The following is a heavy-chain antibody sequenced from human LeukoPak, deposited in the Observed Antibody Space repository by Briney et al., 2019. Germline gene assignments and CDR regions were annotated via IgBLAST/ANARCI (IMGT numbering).Heavy chain of an antibody. D-gene: IGHD2-2*01. J-gene: IGHJ4*02. CDR1: GFTFSSYS. V-gene: IGHV3-21*01. CDR3: ARDRTSCCSTPDY. Sequence: GGSLRLSCAASGFTFSSYSMTWVRQAPGKGLEWVSSISSSSSYIYYADSVKGRFTISRGNAKNSLYLQMNSLRAEDTAVYYCARDRTSCCSTPDYWGQGTLVTVSS. CDR2: ISSSSSYI.